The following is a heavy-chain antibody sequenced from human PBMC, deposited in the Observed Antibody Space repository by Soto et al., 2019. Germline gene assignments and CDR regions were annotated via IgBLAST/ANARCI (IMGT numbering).Heavy chain of an antibody. D-gene: IGHD3-22*01. Sequence: PSETLSLTCTVSGGSISSGGYYWSWIRQHPGKGLEWIGYIYYSGSTYYNPSLKSRVTISVDTSKNQFSLKLSSVTAADTAVYYCERVYDSSGYYNWFDPWGQGTLVTVSS. V-gene: IGHV4-31*03. CDR3: ERVYDSSGYYNWFDP. CDR1: GGSISSGGYY. CDR2: IYYSGST. J-gene: IGHJ5*02.